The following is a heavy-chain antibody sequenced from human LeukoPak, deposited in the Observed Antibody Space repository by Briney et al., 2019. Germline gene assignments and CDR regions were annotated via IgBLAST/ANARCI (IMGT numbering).Heavy chain of an antibody. J-gene: IGHJ4*02. Sequence: PGGSLRLSCAASGFTFSNAWMSWVRQAPGKGLEWVGRIKSKTDGGTTDYAAPVKGRFTISRDDSKNTLYLQMNSLKTEDTAVYYCTTILTYYYGSSGYPAYYFDYWGQGTLVTVSS. V-gene: IGHV3-15*01. CDR1: GFTFSNAW. D-gene: IGHD3-22*01. CDR2: IKSKTDGGTT. CDR3: TTILTYYYGSSGYPAYYFDY.